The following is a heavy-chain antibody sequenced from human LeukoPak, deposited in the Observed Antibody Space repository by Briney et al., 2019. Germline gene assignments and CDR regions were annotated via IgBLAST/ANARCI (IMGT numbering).Heavy chain of an antibody. V-gene: IGHV3-48*03. CDR3: ARADYDNSAFFFAF. CDR1: GFTFSTYE. J-gene: IGHJ4*02. Sequence: GGSLRLSCAASGFTFSTYEMTWVRQASGKGLEWISYIGSSGTTIFYADSVKGRFTISRDNAKNSIYLQMNSLRAEDTAFYYCARADYDNSAFFFAFWGRGTLVTVSS. CDR2: IGSSGTTI. D-gene: IGHD3-22*01.